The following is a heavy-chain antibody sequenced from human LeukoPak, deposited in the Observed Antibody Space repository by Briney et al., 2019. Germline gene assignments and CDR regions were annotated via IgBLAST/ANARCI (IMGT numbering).Heavy chain of an antibody. CDR1: GFSFSSYW. J-gene: IGHJ4*02. Sequence: GGSLRLSCAASGFSFSSYWMSWVRHAPGKGLEWVANIKEDGSDKYYVDSVKGRFTISRDNAKNSLYLQMNSLRAEDTAVYYCAREWRIDRYGYGSFDYWGQGTLVTVSS. CDR3: AREWRIDRYGYGSFDY. V-gene: IGHV3-7*01. D-gene: IGHD5-12*01. CDR2: IKEDGSDK.